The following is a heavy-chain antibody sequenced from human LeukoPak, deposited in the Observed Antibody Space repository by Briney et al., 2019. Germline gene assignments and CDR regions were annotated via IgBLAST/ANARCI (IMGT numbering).Heavy chain of an antibody. CDR1: AYSFTSYW. CDR2: ISPGDSDT. Sequence: GECLTISRQGSAYSFTSYWIGWVRQMPGKGLECLGIISPGDSDTRYSPCFQGPVTISAVKSISTACMQWSSLTTSHTSMYDRARHLRAVPFDNWGQGTPVTVSS. V-gene: IGHV5-51*01. J-gene: IGHJ4*02. CDR3: ARHLRAVPFDN. D-gene: IGHD6-19*01.